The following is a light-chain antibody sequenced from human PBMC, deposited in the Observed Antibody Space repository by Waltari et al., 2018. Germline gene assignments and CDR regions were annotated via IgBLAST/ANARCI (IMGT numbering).Light chain of an antibody. J-gene: IGKJ2*01. V-gene: IGKV1-39*01. CDR3: QQSFRTSYT. CDR2: AS. Sequence: DIQMTQSPSSLSASVGDTVTITCRASQSIGRHLNWYQQRPGKAPKLLMSASSLQSGVASRFSGGGSGTDFTLTINSLQPEDVATYYCQQSFRTSYTFGQGTRLEI. CDR1: QSIGRH.